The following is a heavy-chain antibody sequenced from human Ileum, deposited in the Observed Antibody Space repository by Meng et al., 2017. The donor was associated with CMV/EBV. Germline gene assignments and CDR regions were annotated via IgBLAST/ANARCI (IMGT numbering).Heavy chain of an antibody. V-gene: IGHV3-21*01. J-gene: IGHJ4*02. CDR3: ARDNGIAGADDY. CDR1: GFTCSRYN. D-gene: IGHD6-13*01. Sequence: GGSLRLSCATSGFTCSRYNMKWVRQAPGKGLEWVSYISISNSYKSYADSVKGRFTISRDNTKHSLYLQMNSLRAEDTAVYYCARDNGIAGADDYWGQGTLVTVSS. CDR2: ISISNSYK.